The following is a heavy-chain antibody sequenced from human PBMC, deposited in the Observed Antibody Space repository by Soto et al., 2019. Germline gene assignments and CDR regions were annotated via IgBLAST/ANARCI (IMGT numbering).Heavy chain of an antibody. Sequence: PGESLKISCKGSGYSFTSYWISWVRQMPGKGLEWMGRIDPSDSYTNYSPSFQGHVTISADKSISTAYLQWSSLKASDTAMYYCARHGGAELNWFDPWGQGTLVTVSS. V-gene: IGHV5-10-1*01. D-gene: IGHD2-21*01. J-gene: IGHJ5*02. CDR1: GYSFTSYW. CDR2: IDPSDSYT. CDR3: ARHGGAELNWFDP.